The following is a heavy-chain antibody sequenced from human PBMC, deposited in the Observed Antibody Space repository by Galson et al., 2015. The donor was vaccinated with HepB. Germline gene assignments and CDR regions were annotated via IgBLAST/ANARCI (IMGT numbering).Heavy chain of an antibody. Sequence: LRLSCAASGFSFSSYAMNWVRQAPGKGLEWVSAISGSGVRTYYADSVKGRFTISRDNSKNTLYLQINSLRAEDTAVYYCAKDYGSGSYSPFYYMYYYMDVWGKGTTVTVSS. J-gene: IGHJ6*03. CDR2: ISGSGVRT. D-gene: IGHD3-10*01. CDR3: AKDYGSGSYSPFYYMYYYMDV. V-gene: IGHV3-23*01. CDR1: GFSFSSYA.